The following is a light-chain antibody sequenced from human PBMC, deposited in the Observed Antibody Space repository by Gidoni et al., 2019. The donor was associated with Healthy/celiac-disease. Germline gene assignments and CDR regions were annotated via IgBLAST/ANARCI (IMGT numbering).Light chain of an antibody. Sequence: DIQMTQSPSSLSASVGDRVTITCRASQSISSYLNWYQQKPGKAPKLLIYAASSWQSGVPSRFSGSGSGTDFTLTISSLQPVDFATYYCQQSYSTLFTFGPGTKVDIK. J-gene: IGKJ3*01. CDR3: QQSYSTLFT. CDR1: QSISSY. CDR2: AAS. V-gene: IGKV1-39*01.